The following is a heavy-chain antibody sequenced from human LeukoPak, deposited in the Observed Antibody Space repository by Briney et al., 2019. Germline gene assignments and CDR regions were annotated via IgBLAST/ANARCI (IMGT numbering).Heavy chain of an antibody. V-gene: IGHV4-39*01. CDR2: IYYSGST. D-gene: IGHD2/OR15-2a*01. J-gene: IGHJ4*02. CDR1: GGSISSSSYY. CDR3: ASLTSTWTYPRD. Sequence: SETLSLTCTVSGGSISSSSYYWGWIRQPPGKGLEWIGSIYYSGSTYYNPSLKSRVTISVDTSKNQFSLRLSFVTAADTAVCFCASLTSTWTYPRDWGQGTLVTVSS.